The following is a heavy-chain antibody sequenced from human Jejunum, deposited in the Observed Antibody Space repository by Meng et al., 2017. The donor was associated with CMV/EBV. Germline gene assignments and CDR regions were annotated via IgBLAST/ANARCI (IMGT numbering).Heavy chain of an antibody. D-gene: IGHD6-13*01. CDR2: ISAYNGNT. J-gene: IGHJ5*02. V-gene: IGHV1-18*01. Sequence: HVKWVRFGSKVKKPGASVKVSCKASGYTFNSYGISWVRQAPGQGLEWMGWISAYNGNTNYAQKLQGRVTMTTDTSTSTAYMELRSLRSDDTAVYYCAASSSSWYQNWFDPWGQGTLVTVSS. CDR1: GYTFNSYG. CDR3: AASSSSWYQNWFDP.